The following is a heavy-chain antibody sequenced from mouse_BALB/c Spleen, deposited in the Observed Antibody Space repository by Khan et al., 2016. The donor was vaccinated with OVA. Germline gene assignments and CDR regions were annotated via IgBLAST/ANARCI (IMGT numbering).Heavy chain of an antibody. CDR2: FNPTSGYT. Sequence: QVQLQQSGAELAKPGASVKMSCKASGYTFTTYWMHWVKQRPGQGLEWIGYFNPTSGYTDYNENFKDRATLSADKSTSTAYMQQSSMTSADSAVYYCKRDRMDYWGQGTTLTVSS. V-gene: IGHV1-7*01. CDR1: GYTFTTYW. CDR3: KRDRMDY. J-gene: IGHJ2*01.